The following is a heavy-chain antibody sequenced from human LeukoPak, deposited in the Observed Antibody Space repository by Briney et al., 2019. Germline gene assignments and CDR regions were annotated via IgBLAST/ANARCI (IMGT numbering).Heavy chain of an antibody. Sequence: ASVKVSCKASGYTFTGYYMHWVRQAPGQGLEWMGWINPNSGGTNYAQKFQGRVTMTRDTSISTAYMELSRLRSDDTAVYYCARDLGWNSGYPFDYWGQGTLVTVSS. V-gene: IGHV1-2*02. J-gene: IGHJ4*02. D-gene: IGHD1-7*01. CDR1: GYTFTGYY. CDR2: INPNSGGT. CDR3: ARDLGWNSGYPFDY.